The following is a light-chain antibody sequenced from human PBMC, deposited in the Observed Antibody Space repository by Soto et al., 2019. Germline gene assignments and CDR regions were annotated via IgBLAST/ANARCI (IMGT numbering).Light chain of an antibody. CDR1: SSDVGSYNY. Sequence: QSALTQPASVSGSPGQSITISCTGTSSDVGSYNYVSWYQHHPGKAPKLVIYDVDDRPSGVSNRFSGSKSDNTASLTISGLQAEDEADYYCSSFTNSSPLGVFGTGTKVTVL. J-gene: IGLJ1*01. V-gene: IGLV2-14*03. CDR2: DVD. CDR3: SSFTNSSPLGV.